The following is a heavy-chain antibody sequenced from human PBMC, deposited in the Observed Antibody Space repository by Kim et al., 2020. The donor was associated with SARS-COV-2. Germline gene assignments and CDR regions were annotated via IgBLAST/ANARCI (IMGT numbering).Heavy chain of an antibody. CDR2: ISGSGGST. V-gene: IGHV3-23*01. CDR3: AKVWGVVPAAMSPWGSVTDYYFDY. Sequence: GGSLRLSCAASGFTFSSYAMSWVRQAPGKGLEWVSAISGSGGSTYYADSVKGRFTISRDNSKNTLYLQMNSLRAEDTAVYYCAKVWGVVPAAMSPWGSVTDYYFDYWGQGTLVTVSS. CDR1: GFTFSSYA. D-gene: IGHD2-2*01. J-gene: IGHJ4*02.